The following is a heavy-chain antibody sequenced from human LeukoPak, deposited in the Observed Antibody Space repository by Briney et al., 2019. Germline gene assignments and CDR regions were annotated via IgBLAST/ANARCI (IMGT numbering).Heavy chain of an antibody. CDR3: EFVPAAISRVDPIDY. Sequence: SETLSLTCAVYGGSFSGYYWSWIRPPPGKGLEWIGEINHSGSTNYNPSLKIRVTISVDTSKNQFSLKLSSVTAADTAVYYCEFVPAAISRVDPIDYWGQGTLVTVSS. D-gene: IGHD2-2*01. CDR2: INHSGST. V-gene: IGHV4-34*01. J-gene: IGHJ4*02. CDR1: GGSFSGYY.